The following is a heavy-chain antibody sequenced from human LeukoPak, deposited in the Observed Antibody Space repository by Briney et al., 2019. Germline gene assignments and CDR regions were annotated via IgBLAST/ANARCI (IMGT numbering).Heavy chain of an antibody. J-gene: IGHJ5*02. V-gene: IGHV4-39*07. CDR1: GGSISSSSYY. CDR2: IYYSGST. CDR3: ARDMTEGLTSGNYNWFDP. Sequence: PSETLSLTCTVSGGSISSSSYYWGWIRQPPGKGLEWIGSIYYSGSTHYKPSLKSRGTISVDTSKNQYSLKLSSVTAADTAVYYCARDMTEGLTSGNYNWFDPWGQGTLVTVSS. D-gene: IGHD3-10*01.